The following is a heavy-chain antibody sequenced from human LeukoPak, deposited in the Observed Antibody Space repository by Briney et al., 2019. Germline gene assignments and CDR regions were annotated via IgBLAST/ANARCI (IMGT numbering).Heavy chain of an antibody. CDR1: XFIFSXXX. Sequence: LSXXAXXFIFSXXXMIXXRQXPXXXXXXXSTIGGRGGNIYYAESVKGRLTISRDNSKNTLFLQMNSLRADDTAVYYCAKDPNGDYVGAFDFWGQGTMVSVSS. V-gene: IGHV3-23*01. CDR3: AKDPNGDYVGAFDF. D-gene: IGHD4-17*01. CDR2: IGGRGGNI. J-gene: IGHJ3*01.